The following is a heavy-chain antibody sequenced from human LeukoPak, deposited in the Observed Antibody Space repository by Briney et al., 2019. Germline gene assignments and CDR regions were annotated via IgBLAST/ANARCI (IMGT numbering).Heavy chain of an antibody. CDR1: GGSISSGSYY. D-gene: IGHD3-10*01. CDR2: IYTSGST. CDR3: ARTPARGYYYYYYMDV. V-gene: IGHV4-61*02. Sequence: SETLSLTCTVSGGSISSGSYYWRWIRQPAGKGLEWIGRIYTSGSTNYNPSLKSRVTISVDTSKNQFSLKLSSVTAADTAVYYCARTPARGYYYYYYMDVWGKGTTVTISS. J-gene: IGHJ6*03.